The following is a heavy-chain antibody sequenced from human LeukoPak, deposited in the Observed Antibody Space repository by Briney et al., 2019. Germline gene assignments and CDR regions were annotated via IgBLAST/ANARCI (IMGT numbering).Heavy chain of an antibody. J-gene: IGHJ4*02. CDR3: AGGDYYDSSGYLDY. CDR2: ISAYNGNT. CDR1: GYTFTSYG. Sequence: ASVKVSCKASGYTFTSYGISWVRQAPGQGLEWMGWISAYNGNTNYAQKLQGRVTMTTDTSTSTAYMELRSLRSDDTAVYYCAGGDYYDSSGYLDYWGQGTLVTVSS. V-gene: IGHV1-18*01. D-gene: IGHD3-22*01.